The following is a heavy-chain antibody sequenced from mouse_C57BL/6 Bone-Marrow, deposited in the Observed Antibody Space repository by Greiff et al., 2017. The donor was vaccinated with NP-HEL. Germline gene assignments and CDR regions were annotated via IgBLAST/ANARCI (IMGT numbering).Heavy chain of an antibody. CDR2: IYPGSGST. CDR1: GYTFTSYW. J-gene: IGHJ3*01. Sequence: QVQLQQSGAELVKPGASVKMSCKASGYTFTSYWITWVKQRPGQGLEWIGDIYPGSGSTNYNEKFKSKATLTVDTSSSTAYMQLSSLTSEDSAVYYCARGDYDASPFAYWGQGTLVTVSA. D-gene: IGHD2-4*01. CDR3: ARGDYDASPFAY. V-gene: IGHV1-55*01.